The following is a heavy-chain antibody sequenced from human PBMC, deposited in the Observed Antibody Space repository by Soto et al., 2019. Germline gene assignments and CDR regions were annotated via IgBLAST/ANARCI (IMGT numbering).Heavy chain of an antibody. CDR3: ARVDCRTHSCTHNWFDP. Sequence: SETLSLTCTITGGSVTTSGYYWSWLRQLPGEGLEWIGYIYYTCIISYNTSLKSRLSISMDKSLNHISLRLTSVSATDTAIYYCARVDCRTHSCTHNWFDPWGQGTLVTVSS. V-gene: IGHV4-30-4*08. D-gene: IGHD2-2*01. J-gene: IGHJ5*02. CDR1: GGSVTTSGYY. CDR2: IYYTCII.